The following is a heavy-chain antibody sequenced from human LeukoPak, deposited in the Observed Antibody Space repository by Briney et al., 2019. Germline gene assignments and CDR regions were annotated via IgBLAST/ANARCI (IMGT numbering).Heavy chain of an antibody. J-gene: IGHJ4*02. D-gene: IGHD3-3*01. CDR2: IIPMLAIP. CDR3: ARGWGDYNFWSGSYKD. V-gene: IGHV1-69*02. Sequence: SLKLSCKASGGAFSSNTISWVRQAPGQGLEWMGRIIPMLAIPNYAQKFQGRVTITADKSTNTAYMELSSLRSEDTAVYYCARGWGDYNFWSGSYKDWGQGTLVTVSS. CDR1: GGAFSSNT.